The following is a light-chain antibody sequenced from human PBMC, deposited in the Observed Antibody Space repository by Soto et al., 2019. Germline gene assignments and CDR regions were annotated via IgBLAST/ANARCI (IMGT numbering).Light chain of an antibody. CDR2: GAS. Sequence: EIVLTQSPGTLSLSPGERATLSCRASQSVSSSFLAWYQQKPGQAPRLVMYGASSRATGIPDRFSGSGSETEFTLTISRLEPEDFAVYYCQQYGTSPPFTFGPGPKVDIK. CDR1: QSVSSSF. CDR3: QQYGTSPPFT. V-gene: IGKV3-20*01. J-gene: IGKJ3*01.